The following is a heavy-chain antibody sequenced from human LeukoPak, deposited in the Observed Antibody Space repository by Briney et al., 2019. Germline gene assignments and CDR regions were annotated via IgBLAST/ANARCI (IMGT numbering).Heavy chain of an antibody. Sequence: SETLSLTCTDSGGSISSYYWSWIRQPPGKGLEWIGYIYYSGSTNYNPSLKSRVTISVDTSKNQFSLKLGSVTAADTAVYYCAGSYCSGGSCYRYGNYYYGMDVWGQGTTVTVSS. CDR3: AGSYCSGGSCYRYGNYYYGMDV. J-gene: IGHJ6*02. CDR1: GGSISSYY. D-gene: IGHD2-15*01. V-gene: IGHV4-59*08. CDR2: IYYSGST.